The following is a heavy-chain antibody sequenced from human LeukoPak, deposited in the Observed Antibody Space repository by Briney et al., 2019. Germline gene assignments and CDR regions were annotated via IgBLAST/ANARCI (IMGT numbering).Heavy chain of an antibody. Sequence: PGGSLRLSCAASGLAFTNSWMSWVRQTPGEGLEWVANIKQDGSEKYYVDSVKGRSTISRDNAKNSLYLQMNSLTAEDTALYYCARLSTAVAGGDYWGQGTLVTVSS. CDR1: GLAFTNSW. J-gene: IGHJ4*02. V-gene: IGHV3-7*01. D-gene: IGHD6-19*01. CDR2: IKQDGSEK. CDR3: ARLSTAVAGGDY.